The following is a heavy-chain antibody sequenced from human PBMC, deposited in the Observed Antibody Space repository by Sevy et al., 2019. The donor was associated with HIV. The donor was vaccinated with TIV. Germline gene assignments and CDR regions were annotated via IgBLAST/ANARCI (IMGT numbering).Heavy chain of an antibody. CDR1: GFTFNNYA. V-gene: IGHV3-23*01. CDR2: VSGGGDTT. CDR3: AKGGSTSGYYLNYFAY. J-gene: IGHJ4*02. D-gene: IGHD3-22*01. Sequence: GGSLRLSCAASGFTFNNYAMTWVRQAPGKGLEWVSAVSGGGDTTYYADSVKGRFTISRDNSKNTLYLQMNSLRAEDTAVYYCAKGGSTSGYYLNYFAYWGQGTLVTVSP.